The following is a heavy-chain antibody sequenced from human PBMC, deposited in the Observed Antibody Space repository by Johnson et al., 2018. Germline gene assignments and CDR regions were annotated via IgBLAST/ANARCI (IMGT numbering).Heavy chain of an antibody. CDR1: GFTFDDYA. CDR2: IRWNSGSI. Sequence: EVQLVETGGGLVQPGRSLRLSCAASGFTFDDYAMHWVRPAPGKGLEWVSGIRWNSGSIGYADSVKGRFTISRDNAKNSLYLQMNSLRAEDTALYYCAKEGWFGGNYYYYYMDVWGKGTTVTVSS. V-gene: IGHV3-9*01. D-gene: IGHD3-10*01. CDR3: AKEGWFGGNYYYYYMDV. J-gene: IGHJ6*03.